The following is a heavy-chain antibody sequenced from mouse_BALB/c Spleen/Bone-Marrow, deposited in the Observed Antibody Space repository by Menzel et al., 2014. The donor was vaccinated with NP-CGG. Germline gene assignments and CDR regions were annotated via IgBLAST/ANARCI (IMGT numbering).Heavy chain of an antibody. D-gene: IGHD4-1*01. Sequence: EVQVVESGGDLVKPGGSLKLSCAASEFTFSSYGMSWVRQTPDKTLKWVATLSSGGIYTYYPDSVKGRFTISRDNAKNTLYLQMSSLKSEDTAMYYCTRRTGTDYYAMDYWGQGTSVSVSS. CDR3: TRRTGTDYYAMDY. J-gene: IGHJ4*01. V-gene: IGHV5-6*01. CDR2: LSSGGIYT. CDR1: EFTFSSYG.